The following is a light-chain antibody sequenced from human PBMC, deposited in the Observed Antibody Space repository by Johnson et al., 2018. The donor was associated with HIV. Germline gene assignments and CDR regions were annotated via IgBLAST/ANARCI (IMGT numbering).Light chain of an antibody. CDR1: SSNIGNNY. CDR2: DNN. V-gene: IGLV1-51*01. J-gene: IGLJ1*01. CDR3: GTWDSNMSGGLYD. Sequence: QSVLTQPPSVSAAPGQKVTISCSGSSSNIGNNYVSWYQHLPGTAPQLLIYDNNKRPSGIPDRFSGSKSGTSATLGITGLQTGDEADYYCGTWDSNMSGGLYDFGSATRVTVL.